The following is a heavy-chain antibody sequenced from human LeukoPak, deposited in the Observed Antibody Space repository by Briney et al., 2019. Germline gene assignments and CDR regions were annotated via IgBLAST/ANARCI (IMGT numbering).Heavy chain of an antibody. Sequence: PSETLSLTCAVYGGSFSGYYWSWIRQPPGKGLEWIGEINHSGSTNYNPSLKSRVTISVDTSKNQFSLKLSSVTAADTAVYYCARSGSYQRTLDYWGQGTLVTVSS. CDR1: GGSFSGYY. CDR3: ARSGSYQRTLDY. V-gene: IGHV4-34*01. D-gene: IGHD1-26*01. CDR2: INHSGST. J-gene: IGHJ4*02.